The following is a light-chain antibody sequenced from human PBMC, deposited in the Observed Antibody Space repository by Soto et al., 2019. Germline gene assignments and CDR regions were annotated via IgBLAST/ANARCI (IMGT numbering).Light chain of an antibody. CDR3: QQRSNWPPIT. J-gene: IGKJ3*01. V-gene: IGKV3-11*01. CDR1: QSVDWY. Sequence: EIVLTQSPATLYLSPGDSATLSCRASQSVDWYVAWYQQKPGQAPRLLIYDALKRATGTPDRFSGSGSGTDFTLTISRLEPEDFAVYYCQQRSNWPPITFGPGTKVDLK. CDR2: DAL.